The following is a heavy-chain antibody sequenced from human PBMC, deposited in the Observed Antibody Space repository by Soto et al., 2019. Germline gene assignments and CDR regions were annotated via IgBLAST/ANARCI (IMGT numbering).Heavy chain of an antibody. CDR1: GFTFSSYG. CDR2: IPCDGNNK. CDR3: AKLPVAGSSTFDY. Sequence: PRLSCAASGFTFSSYGMHWVRQAPGKGLAWVAAIPCDGNNKYYADSVKGRFTISRDNSKNTLYVQMNSLRAEDTAVYYCAKLPVAGSSTFDYWGQGVLVTVSS. J-gene: IGHJ4*02. D-gene: IGHD6-19*01. V-gene: IGHV3-30*18.